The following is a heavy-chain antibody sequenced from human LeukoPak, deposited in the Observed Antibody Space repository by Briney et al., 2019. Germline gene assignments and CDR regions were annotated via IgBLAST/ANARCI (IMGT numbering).Heavy chain of an antibody. CDR2: ISGSGGST. D-gene: IGHD3-10*01. V-gene: IGHV3-23*01. CDR1: GFTFSSYA. Sequence: PGGSLRLPCAASGFTFSSYAMSWVRQAPGKGLEWVSAISGSGGSTYYADSVKGRFTISRDNSKNTLYLQMNSLRAEDTAVYYCAREYYGSGILGPSNWFDPWGQGTLVTVSS. J-gene: IGHJ5*02. CDR3: AREYYGSGILGPSNWFDP.